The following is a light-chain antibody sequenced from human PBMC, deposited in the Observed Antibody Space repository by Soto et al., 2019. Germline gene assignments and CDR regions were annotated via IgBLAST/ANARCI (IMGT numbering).Light chain of an antibody. V-gene: IGKV1-27*01. J-gene: IGKJ1*01. CDR3: QKYNSAPE. CDR2: AAS. Sequence: DIQMTQSPSSLSASVGDRVTITCRASQGISNCLAWYQQKPGKVPKLLIYAASTLQSGVPSRFSGSGSGTDFTLTISSLQPEDVATYYCQKYNSAPEFGQGTKVEIK. CDR1: QGISNC.